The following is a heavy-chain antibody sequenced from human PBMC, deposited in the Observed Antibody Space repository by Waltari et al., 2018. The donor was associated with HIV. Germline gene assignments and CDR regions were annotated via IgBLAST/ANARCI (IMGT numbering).Heavy chain of an antibody. Sequence: QVQLVQSGAEVRKPGASMKVSCKASGSNFSGYYIHWLRQAPGHGLEWMGRITPYSGATNYAQKFRGRVTMTRDTSIRKAYVELSGLTSDDTAVYYCARAISTGRVTFDYWGQGTLVTVSS. J-gene: IGHJ4*02. CDR3: ARAISTGRVTFDY. V-gene: IGHV1-2*06. CDR1: GSNFSGYY. D-gene: IGHD2-21*02. CDR2: ITPYSGAT.